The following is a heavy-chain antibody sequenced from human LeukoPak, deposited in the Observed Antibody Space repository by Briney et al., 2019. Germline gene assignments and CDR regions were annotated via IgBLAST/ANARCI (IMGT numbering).Heavy chain of an antibody. J-gene: IGHJ4*02. V-gene: IGHV4-39*01. CDR3: ARHPPRWLVDY. CDR1: GGSISSSSYY. CDR2: IYYSGST. Sequence: SETLSLSCTVSGGSISSSSYYWGWIRPPPGKGLEWFGRIYYSGSTYCNSALKRRAIISVDTSKNQFSLKLSSVTDTNTAVYNCARHPPRWLVDYWGQGTLVTVSS. D-gene: IGHD6-19*01.